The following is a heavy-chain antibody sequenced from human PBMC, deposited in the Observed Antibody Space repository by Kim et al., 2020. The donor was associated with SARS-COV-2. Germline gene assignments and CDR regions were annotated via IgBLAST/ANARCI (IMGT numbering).Heavy chain of an antibody. CDR2: IKEDGSAE. CDR3: VGDFDF. Sequence: GGSLRLSCAASGFTFRTRWMSWVRQAPGKGLQWLANIKEDGSAEYYVDSVKGRFFISRDNAKNLLYLQMNSLTGDDTAVYYCVGDFDFWGQGVLVTVSS. V-gene: IGHV3-7*01. J-gene: IGHJ4*02. CDR1: GFTFRTRW.